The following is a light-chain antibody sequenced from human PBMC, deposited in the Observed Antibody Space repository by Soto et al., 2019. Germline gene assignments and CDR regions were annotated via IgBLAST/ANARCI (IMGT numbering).Light chain of an antibody. Sequence: DIQMTQSPSTLSASVGDRVSITGRASQSISSWLAWYQQKPGKAPKLLIYKSSSLESGVPSRFSGSGSGTEFTLTSSSLQPDDFATYYCQQYNSYWTFGQGTKVEIK. J-gene: IGKJ1*01. CDR3: QQYNSYWT. V-gene: IGKV1-5*03. CDR1: QSISSW. CDR2: KSS.